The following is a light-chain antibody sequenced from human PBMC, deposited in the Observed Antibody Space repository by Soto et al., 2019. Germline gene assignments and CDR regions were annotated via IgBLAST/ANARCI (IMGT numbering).Light chain of an antibody. CDR1: SSDVGSYNL. CDR3: CSYAGTNTFV. V-gene: IGLV2-23*01. J-gene: IGLJ1*01. Sequence: QSALTQPASVSGSPGQSITISCTGTSSDVGSYNLVSWYQQHPGKAPKLMIYEGNKRPSGVSNRFSGSKSANTASLSGLQTEDEADYYCCSYAGTNTFVFGTGTKLTVL. CDR2: EGN.